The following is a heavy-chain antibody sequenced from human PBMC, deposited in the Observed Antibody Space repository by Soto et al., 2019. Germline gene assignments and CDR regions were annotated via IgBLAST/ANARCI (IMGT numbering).Heavy chain of an antibody. Sequence: EVQLVESGGXXXQPGGSLRLSCAASGISISGYWMHWVRQAPGKGLVWVSRINTDGSSITYAASVXXXXXXXXXXXXXXXXXXXXXXXXXXXXXXXXXXXXXNXPNYYFXXXXQGXLX. V-gene: IGHV3-74*01. J-gene: IGHJ4*02. CDR3: XXXXXNXPNYYFXX. CDR1: GISISGYW. D-gene: IGHD1-1*01. CDR2: INTDGSSI.